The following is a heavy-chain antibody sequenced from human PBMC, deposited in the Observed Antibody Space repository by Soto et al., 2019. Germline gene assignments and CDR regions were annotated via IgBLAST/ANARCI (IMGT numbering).Heavy chain of an antibody. D-gene: IGHD4-17*01. V-gene: IGHV4-39*01. CDR1: GGSISSSSYY. J-gene: IGHJ5*02. Sequence: SETLSLTCTVSGGSISSSSYYRGWIRQPPGKGLEWIGSIYYSGSTYYNPSLKSRVTISVDTSKNQFSLKLSSVTAADTAVYYCARHIVVTRIPEYNWFDAWGQGTLVTAPQ. CDR3: ARHIVVTRIPEYNWFDA. CDR2: IYYSGST.